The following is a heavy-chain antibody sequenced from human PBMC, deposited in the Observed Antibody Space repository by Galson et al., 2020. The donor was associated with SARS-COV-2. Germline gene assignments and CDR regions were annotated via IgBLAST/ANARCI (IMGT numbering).Heavy chain of an antibody. J-gene: IGHJ5*02. CDR1: AGSVRTSPYY. V-gene: IGHV4-39*07. CDR2: VDHRGNT. CDR3: VSVDEAFDP. Sequence: SGTLSLTCPVSAGSVRTSPYYWGGIRQPPVKCLVGVGSVDHRGNTFHNPALKSRLTMSVDTSKNQFSLNLASVTAADTAVYFCVSVDEAFDPWGQGTQVTVSS.